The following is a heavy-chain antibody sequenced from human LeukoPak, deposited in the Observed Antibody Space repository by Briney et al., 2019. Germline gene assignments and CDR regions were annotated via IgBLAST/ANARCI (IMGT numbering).Heavy chain of an antibody. CDR1: GFTFSSYG. D-gene: IGHD3-22*01. CDR3: AKDPTLNYYYDSSGPWVH. CDR2: VRYDGSNK. Sequence: GGSLRLSCAASGFTFSSYGMHWVRQAPGKGLEWVAFVRYDGSNKYYADSVKGRFTISRDNSKNTLYLQMNSLRAEDTAVYYCAKDPTLNYYYDSSGPWVHWGQGTLVTASS. J-gene: IGHJ4*02. V-gene: IGHV3-30*02.